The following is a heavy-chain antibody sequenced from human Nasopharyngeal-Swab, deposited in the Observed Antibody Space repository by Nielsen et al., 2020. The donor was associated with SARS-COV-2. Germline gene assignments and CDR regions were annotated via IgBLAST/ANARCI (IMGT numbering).Heavy chain of an antibody. V-gene: IGHV1-46*01. J-gene: IGHJ6*02. D-gene: IGHD3-3*01. CDR3: ARVTLRFLEWKIYYYYYGMDV. CDR2: INPSGGST. Sequence: WVRQAPGQGLEWMGIINPSGGSTSYAQKFQGRVTMTRDTSTSTVYMELSSLRSEDTAVYYCARVTLRFLEWKIYYYYYGMDVWGQGTTVTVSS.